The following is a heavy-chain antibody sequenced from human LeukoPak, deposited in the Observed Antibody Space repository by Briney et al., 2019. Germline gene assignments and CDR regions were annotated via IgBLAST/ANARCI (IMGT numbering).Heavy chain of an antibody. CDR1: GYTLNELS. J-gene: IGHJ4*02. CDR3: ATPRGDDSSGYYFVFDY. D-gene: IGHD3-22*01. Sequence: GASVKVSCKVSGYTLNELSMHWVRQAPGKGLEWMGGFDPEDGETIYAQKFQGRVTMTEDTSTDTAYMELCSLRSEDTAVYYCATPRGDDSSGYYFVFDYWGQGTLVTVSS. CDR2: FDPEDGET. V-gene: IGHV1-24*01.